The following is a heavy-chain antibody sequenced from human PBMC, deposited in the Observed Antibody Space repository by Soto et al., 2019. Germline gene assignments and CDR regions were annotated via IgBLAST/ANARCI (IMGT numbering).Heavy chain of an antibody. V-gene: IGHV4-30-4*01. D-gene: IGHD2-8*01. CDR1: GGSVSSGDQY. CDR3: ARARYGYCSKGVCYTPYDFDS. CDR2: VHYSGST. J-gene: IGHJ5*01. Sequence: QVQLQESGPGLMKPSQTLSLTCTVSGGSVSSGDQYWTWIRQPPGKGLEWIGFVHYSGSTYYNPCLKSRVSISVDRSRNRFSLNLQSLTAADTAVYYCARARYGYCSKGVCYTPYDFDSWGQGTLVSVSS.